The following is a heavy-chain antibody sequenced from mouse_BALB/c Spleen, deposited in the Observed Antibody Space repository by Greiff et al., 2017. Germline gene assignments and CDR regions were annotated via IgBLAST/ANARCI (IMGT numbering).Heavy chain of an antibody. Sequence: QVQLKQSGAELAKPGASVKMSCKASGYTFTSYWMHWVKQRPGQGLEWIGYINPSTGYTEYNQKFKDKATLTADKSSSTAYMQLSSLTSEDSAVYYCARWELRLHAMDYWGQGTSVTVSS. D-gene: IGHD1-2*01. CDR2: INPSTGYT. CDR3: ARWELRLHAMDY. V-gene: IGHV1-7*01. CDR1: GYTFTSYW. J-gene: IGHJ4*01.